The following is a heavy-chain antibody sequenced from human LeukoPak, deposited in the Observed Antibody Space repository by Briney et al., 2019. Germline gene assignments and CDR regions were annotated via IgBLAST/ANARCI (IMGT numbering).Heavy chain of an antibody. CDR2: TYYRSKWYN. D-gene: IGHD6-13*01. CDR3: ARDLPSIAAAGTMFDY. V-gene: IGHV6-1*01. J-gene: IGHJ4*02. CDR1: GDSVSSNSAA. Sequence: SQTLSLTCAISGDSVSSNSAAWNWIRQSPSRGLEWLGRTYYRSKWYNDYAVSVKSRITINPDTSKNQFSLQLNSVTPEDTAVCYCARDLPSIAAAGTMFDYWGQGTLVTVSS.